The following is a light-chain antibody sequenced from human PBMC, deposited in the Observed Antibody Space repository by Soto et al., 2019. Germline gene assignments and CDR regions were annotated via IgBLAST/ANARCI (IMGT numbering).Light chain of an antibody. CDR1: PSDVGGYNS. CDR2: DVN. CDR3: CSFTGSYTWV. Sequence: QSALTQPPSASGSPGQSVTISCTGTPSDVGGYNSVSWYQQYPGKAPKLMIYDVNKRPSGVPDRFSGSKSGNTASLTISGLQAEDEADYYCCSFTGSYTWVFGGGTKLTVL. V-gene: IGLV2-11*01. J-gene: IGLJ3*02.